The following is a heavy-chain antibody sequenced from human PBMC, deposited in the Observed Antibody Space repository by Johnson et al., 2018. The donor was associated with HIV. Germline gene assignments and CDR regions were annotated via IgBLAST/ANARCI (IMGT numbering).Heavy chain of an antibody. CDR1: GFTVSSNY. CDR3: ARVVVVIAIGGTDAFDI. CDR2: INWNGGRT. Sequence: VQLVESGGGLIQPGGSLRLSCAASGFTVSSNYMSWVRQAPGKGLEWVSGINWNGGRTGYADSVKGRFTISRDNAKNSLYLQMNSLRAEDTALYYCARVVVVIAIGGTDAFDIWGQGTMVTVSS. V-gene: IGHV3-20*04. D-gene: IGHD2-21*01. J-gene: IGHJ3*02.